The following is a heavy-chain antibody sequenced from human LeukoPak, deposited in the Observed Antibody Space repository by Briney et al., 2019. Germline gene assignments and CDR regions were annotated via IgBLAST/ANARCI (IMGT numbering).Heavy chain of an antibody. CDR2: ISYDGSNK. J-gene: IGHJ4*02. CDR3: AVRYNGSWYLFDY. D-gene: IGHD6-13*01. CDR1: GFTFSSYA. V-gene: IGHV3-30*04. Sequence: GGSLRLSCAASGFTFSSYAMHWVRQAPGKGLEWVAVISYDGSNKYYADSVKGRFTISRDNSKNTLYLQMNSLRAEDTAVYYCAVRYNGSWYLFDYWGQGTLVTVSS.